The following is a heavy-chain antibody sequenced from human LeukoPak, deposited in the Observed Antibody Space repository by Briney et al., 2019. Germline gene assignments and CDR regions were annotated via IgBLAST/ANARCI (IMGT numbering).Heavy chain of an antibody. CDR3: ARERYYDSSGDYYYGMDV. CDR2: IYSGGST. Sequence: QTGGSLRLSCAASGFTVSSNCMSWVRQAPGKGLEWVSVIYSGGSTYYADSVKGRFTISRHNSKNTLYLQMNSLRAEDTAVYYCARERYYDSSGDYYYGMDVWGQGTTVTVSS. D-gene: IGHD3-22*01. V-gene: IGHV3-53*04. CDR1: GFTVSSNC. J-gene: IGHJ6*02.